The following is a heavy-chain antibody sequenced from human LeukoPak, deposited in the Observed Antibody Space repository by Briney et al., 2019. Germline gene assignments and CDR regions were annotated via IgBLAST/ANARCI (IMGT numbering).Heavy chain of an antibody. CDR1: GGSISSYY. CDR3: ARAQLPYDILTGYYPPYMDV. V-gene: IGHV4-59*01. J-gene: IGHJ6*03. Sequence: SETLSLTCTDSGGSISSYYWSWLRQPPGKGLEWIGYIYYSGSTNYNPSLKSRVTISVDTSKNQFSLKLSSVTAADTAVYYCARAQLPYDILTGYYPPYMDVWGKGTTVTVSS. D-gene: IGHD3-9*01. CDR2: IYYSGST.